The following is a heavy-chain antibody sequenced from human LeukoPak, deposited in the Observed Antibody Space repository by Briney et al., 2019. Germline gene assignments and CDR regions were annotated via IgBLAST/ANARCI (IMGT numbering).Heavy chain of an antibody. J-gene: IGHJ4*02. Sequence: HPGGSLRLSCAASGFIVSSYSMNWVRQAPGKGLEWVSYISTTNDIYYADSVRGRFTISRDNAKNSLYLQMNSLRDEDTAVYYCARDHNWGFDYWGQGTLVAVSS. CDR3: ARDHNWGFDY. CDR1: GFIVSSYS. V-gene: IGHV3-48*02. D-gene: IGHD7-27*01. CDR2: ISTTNDI.